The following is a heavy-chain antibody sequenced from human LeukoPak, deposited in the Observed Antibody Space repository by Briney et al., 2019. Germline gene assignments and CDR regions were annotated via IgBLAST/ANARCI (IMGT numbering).Heavy chain of an antibody. D-gene: IGHD3-16*01. V-gene: IGHV3-21*01. Sequence: GGSLRLSCSASGFTFSDYDMNWVRQAPGKGLEWVSSISGLSSYTYYGESVKGRFSISRDNAKNSLYLQTNSLGAEDTATYYCGRAFPPLRTSSAGDLWGQRILVTVSS. J-gene: IGHJ4*02. CDR3: GRAFPPLRTSSAGDL. CDR1: GFTFSDYD. CDR2: ISGLSSYT.